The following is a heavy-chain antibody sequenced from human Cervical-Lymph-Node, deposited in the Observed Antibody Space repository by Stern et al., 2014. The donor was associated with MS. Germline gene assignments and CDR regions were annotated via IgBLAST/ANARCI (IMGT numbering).Heavy chain of an antibody. CDR1: GYRFSTFY. Sequence: QLAQSGAEVKKPGASVKVSCKASGYRFSTFYLHWLRQAPGQGIQWLGRIDHGSGATNYSQTLQGRIHMTRSRSLTTAYLELSGLRSDDTAVYYCARIYCSGDECYHSFDTWGQGTLVTVSS. CDR3: ARIYCSGDECYHSFDT. CDR2: IDHGSGAT. J-gene: IGHJ4*02. D-gene: IGHD3-16*02. V-gene: IGHV1-2*06.